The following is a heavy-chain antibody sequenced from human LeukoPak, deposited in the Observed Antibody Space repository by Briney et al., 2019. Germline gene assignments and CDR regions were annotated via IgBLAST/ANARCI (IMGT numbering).Heavy chain of an antibody. D-gene: IGHD3-10*01. CDR2: ISGSGGST. V-gene: IGHV3-23*01. CDR1: GFTFSSYG. CDR3: AKGMVRGVTLKGFDY. J-gene: IGHJ4*02. Sequence: GGSLRLSCAASGFTFSSYGMSWVRQAPGKGLEWVSAISGSGGSTYYADSVKGRFTISRDNSKNTLYLQMNSLRAEDTAVYYCAKGMVRGVTLKGFDYWGQGTLVTVSS.